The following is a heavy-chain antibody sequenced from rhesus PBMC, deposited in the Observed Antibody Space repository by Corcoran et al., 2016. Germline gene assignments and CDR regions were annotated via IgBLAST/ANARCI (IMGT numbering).Heavy chain of an antibody. CDR1: GYSISSGYG. Sequence: QLQLQESGPGLVKPSETLSLTCAVSGYSISSGYGWSWIRQPPGKGLEWIGYITYSGSTSYNPSLKSRVTSSRDTSKNQFSLKLSSVTAADTAVYYCARDRDITMIVVPYDYWGQGVLVTVSS. D-gene: IGHD3-28*01. CDR2: ITYSGST. V-gene: IGHV4-122*02. CDR3: ARDRDITMIVVPYDY. J-gene: IGHJ4*01.